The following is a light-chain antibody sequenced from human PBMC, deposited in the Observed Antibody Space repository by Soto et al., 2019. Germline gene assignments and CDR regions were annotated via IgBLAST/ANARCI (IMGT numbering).Light chain of an antibody. CDR3: QQGYSFPLN. V-gene: IGKV1-12*01. CDR2: AAS. CDR1: HDISSW. Sequence: DIQMTQSPSSVSASVGDRVSITCRASHDISSWLAWYQRKAGKAPKLLIYAASHLQRGVPSRFSGGGSGTHYTLNIDSLQPKDFATYYCQQGYSFPLNFGQGTRLEIK. J-gene: IGKJ5*01.